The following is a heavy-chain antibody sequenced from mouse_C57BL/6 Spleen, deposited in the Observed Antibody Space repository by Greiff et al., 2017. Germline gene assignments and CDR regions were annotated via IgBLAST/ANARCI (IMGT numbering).Heavy chain of an antibody. CDR3: TRALRDWYFDV. CDR2: ISSGGDYI. D-gene: IGHD1-1*01. J-gene: IGHJ1*03. CDR1: GFTFSSYA. V-gene: IGHV5-9-1*02. Sequence: EVKLEESGEGLVKPGGSLKLSCAASGFTFSSYAMSWVRQTPEKRLEWVAYISSGGDYIYYADTVKGRFTISRDNARNTLYLQMSSLKSEDTAMYYCTRALRDWYFDVWGTGTTVTVSS.